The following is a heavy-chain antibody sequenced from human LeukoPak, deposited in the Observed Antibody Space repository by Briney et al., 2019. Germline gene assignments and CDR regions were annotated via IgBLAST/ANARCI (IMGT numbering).Heavy chain of an antibody. Sequence: GGSLRLSCAASGFTFSSYSMNWVRQAPGKGLEWVSSISSSSSYIYYADSVKGRFTISRDNAKNSLYLHMNSLRADDTAVYYCARWIDDSGLYNWGQGTLVIVSS. D-gene: IGHD3-16*01. CDR1: GFTFSSYS. CDR3: ARWIDDSGLYN. CDR2: ISSSSSYI. V-gene: IGHV3-21*01. J-gene: IGHJ4*02.